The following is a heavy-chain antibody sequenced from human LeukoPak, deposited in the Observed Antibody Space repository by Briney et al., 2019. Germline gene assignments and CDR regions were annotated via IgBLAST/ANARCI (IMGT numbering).Heavy chain of an antibody. D-gene: IGHD6-6*01. J-gene: IGHJ4*02. CDR3: ARDRRGSIGY. Sequence: GGSLRLSCAASGFTFSSYWMHWVRQAPGKGLVWVSRISSDGSSTRYADSVKGRFTVSRDNAKSTLYLQMNSLRAEDTAVYYCARDRRGSIGYWGQGTLVTVSS. CDR2: ISSDGSST. V-gene: IGHV3-74*01. CDR1: GFTFSSYW.